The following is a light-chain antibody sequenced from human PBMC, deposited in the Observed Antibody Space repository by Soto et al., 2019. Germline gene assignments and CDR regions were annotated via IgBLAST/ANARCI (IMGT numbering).Light chain of an antibody. CDR3: QQYDYLVT. Sequence: EFVLAQSRGTLSLSPGERATLSCRASQSVSSSLAWYQHKPGRAPRLLNDGASSRAAGIPDRFSGSGSGTDFTLTISRLEPEDLAVYYCQQYDYLVTFGQGTKVDIK. J-gene: IGKJ1*01. V-gene: IGKV3-20*01. CDR2: GAS. CDR1: QSVSSS.